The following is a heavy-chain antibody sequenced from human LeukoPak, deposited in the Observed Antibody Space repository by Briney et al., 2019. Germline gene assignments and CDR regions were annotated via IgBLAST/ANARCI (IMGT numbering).Heavy chain of an antibody. D-gene: IGHD6-13*01. Sequence: PSETLSLTCAVYGGSFSGYYWSWIRQPPGKGLEWIGEINHSGSTNYNPSLKSRVTISVDTSKNQFSLKLSPVTAADTAVYYCASGRSSSHSWGQGTLVTVSS. J-gene: IGHJ4*02. CDR3: ASGRSSSHS. CDR2: INHSGST. CDR1: GGSFSGYY. V-gene: IGHV4-34*01.